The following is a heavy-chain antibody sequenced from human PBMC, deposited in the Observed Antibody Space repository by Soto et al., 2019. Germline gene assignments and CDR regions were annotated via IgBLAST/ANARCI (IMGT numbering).Heavy chain of an antibody. J-gene: IGHJ4*02. CDR2: IYYSGST. V-gene: IGHV4-59*01. CDR1: GGSISSYY. D-gene: IGHD1-26*01. CDR3: ASGIVGATVIFDY. Sequence: PSETLSLTCTVSGGSISSYYWSWIRQPPGKGLEWIGYIYYSGSTNYNPSLKSRVTISVDTSKNQFSLKLSSVTAADTAVYYCASGIVGATVIFDYRGQGTLVTVSS.